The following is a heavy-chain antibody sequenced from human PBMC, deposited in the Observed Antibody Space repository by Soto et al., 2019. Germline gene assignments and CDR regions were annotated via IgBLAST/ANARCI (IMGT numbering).Heavy chain of an antibody. CDR1: GFTFSNFG. CDR2: IGVDGVTT. CDR3: VNHLTMADHYDYFDF. V-gene: IGHV3-23*01. J-gene: IGHJ4*02. Sequence: EVQLLESGGDLVQPGGSLRLSCVASGFTFSNFGMSWVRQAPGQGLQWVSIIGVDGVTTYYADSVRGRFTISRDNSKNTRYLEMNSLRAEDMAIYYCVNHLTMADHYDYFDFWGQGTPVTVSS. D-gene: IGHD3-10*01.